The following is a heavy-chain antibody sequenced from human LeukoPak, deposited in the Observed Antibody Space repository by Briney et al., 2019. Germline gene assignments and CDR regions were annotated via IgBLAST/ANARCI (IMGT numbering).Heavy chain of an antibody. J-gene: IGHJ3*02. CDR1: GFTFDDYA. V-gene: IGHV3-9*01. D-gene: IGHD5-24*01. CDR2: ISWNSGSI. CDR3: AKGRWLQLLDAFDI. Sequence: GRSLRLSCAASGFTFDDYAMHWVRQAPGKGLEWVSGISWNSGSIGYADSVKGRFTISRDNAKNSLYLQMNSLRAEDTALYYCAKGRWLQLLDAFDIWGQGTMVTVSS.